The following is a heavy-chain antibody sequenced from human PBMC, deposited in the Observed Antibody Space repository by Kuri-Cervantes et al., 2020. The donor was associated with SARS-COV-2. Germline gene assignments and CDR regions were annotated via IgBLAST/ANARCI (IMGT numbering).Heavy chain of an antibody. CDR2: IYYSGSS. V-gene: IGHV4-39*01. J-gene: IGHJ6*02. D-gene: IGHD3-22*01. CDR1: GGSISSRSYY. CDR3: AIKGGYYGMDV. Sequence: GTLRLSCSVSGGSISSRSYYWGWRRQPPGKGLEWIGSIYYSGSSNYKPTLKSRVTIAVDTFTNQFFLSLTSVTAGDTAVYYCAIKGGYYGMDVWGQGTTVTVSS.